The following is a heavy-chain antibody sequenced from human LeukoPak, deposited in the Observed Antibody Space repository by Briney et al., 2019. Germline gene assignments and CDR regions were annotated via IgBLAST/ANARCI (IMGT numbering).Heavy chain of an antibody. CDR3: ARVGGRNPFDY. V-gene: IGHV1-69*04. D-gene: IGHD1-26*01. J-gene: IGHJ4*02. CDR2: IIPILGIA. Sequence: ASVKVSCKASGGTFSSYAISWVRQAPGQGLEWMGRIIPILGIANYAQKFQGRVTITADKSTSTAYMELSSLRSEDTAVYYCARVGGRNPFDYWGQGTLVTVSS. CDR1: GGTFSSYA.